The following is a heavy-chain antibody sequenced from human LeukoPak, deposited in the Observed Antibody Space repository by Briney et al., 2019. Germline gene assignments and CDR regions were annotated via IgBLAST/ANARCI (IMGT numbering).Heavy chain of an antibody. J-gene: IGHJ4*02. CDR2: ISWNSGSI. CDR3: AKDGLIAGYYFDY. CDR1: GFTFDDYA. D-gene: IGHD6-13*01. V-gene: IGHV3-9*01. Sequence: PGGSLRLSCAASGFTFDDYAMHWVRQAPGKGLEWVSGISWNSGSIGYADSVKGRFTISRDNAKNSLYLQMSSLRAEDTALYYCAKDGLIAGYYFDYWGQGTLVTVSS.